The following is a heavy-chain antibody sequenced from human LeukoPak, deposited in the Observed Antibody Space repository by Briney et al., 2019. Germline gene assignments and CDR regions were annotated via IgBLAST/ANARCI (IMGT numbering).Heavy chain of an antibody. J-gene: IGHJ5*02. Sequence: SETLSLTCAVYGGSFSGYYWSWIRQPPGKGLEWIGEINHSGSTNYNPSLKSRVTISVDTSKNQFSLKLSSVTAADTAVYYCASTKCSSTSCYXXRTYNXFXPWGQGXLVTVS. V-gene: IGHV4-34*01. CDR3: ASTKCSSTSCYXXRTYNXFXP. CDR1: GGSFSGYY. D-gene: IGHD2-2*01. CDR2: INHSGST.